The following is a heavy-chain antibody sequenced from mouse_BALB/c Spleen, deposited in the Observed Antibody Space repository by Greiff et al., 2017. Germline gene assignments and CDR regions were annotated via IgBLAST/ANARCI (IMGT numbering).Heavy chain of an antibody. D-gene: IGHD2-1*01. Sequence: VQRVESGAELAKPGASVKMSCKASGYTFTSYWMHWVKQRPGQGLEWIGYINPSTGYTEYTQKFKDKATLTADKSSSTAYMQLSSLTSEDSAVYYCARSYGNPGAWFAYWGQGTLVTVSA. V-gene: IGHV1-7*01. CDR1: GYTFTSYW. J-gene: IGHJ3*01. CDR2: INPSTGYT. CDR3: ARSYGNPGAWFAY.